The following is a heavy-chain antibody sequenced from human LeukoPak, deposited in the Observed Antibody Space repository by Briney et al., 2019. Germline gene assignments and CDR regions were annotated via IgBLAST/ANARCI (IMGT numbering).Heavy chain of an antibody. V-gene: IGHV1-2*06. D-gene: IGHD4/OR15-4a*01. CDR3: TRGGADN. J-gene: IGHJ3*01. CDR1: GYTLTGYY. CDR2: INPGSGAT. Sequence: ASVKVSCKASGYTLTGYYIHWVRQAPGQGLEWMGQINPGSGATDYAQKFQGRVTVTRDMSTSTAYMELSRLTSDDTAVYYCTRGGADNWGQGTMVTVSS.